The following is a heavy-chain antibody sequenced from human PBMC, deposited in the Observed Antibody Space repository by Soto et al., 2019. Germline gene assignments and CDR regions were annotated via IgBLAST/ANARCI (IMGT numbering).Heavy chain of an antibody. Sequence: QVQLVESGGGVVQPGRSLRLSCAASGFTFSSYGMHWVRQAPGKGLELVAVISYDGSNKYYADSVKGRFTISRDNSKNTLYLQMNSLRAEDTAVYYCAKERGSYYFDYWGQGTLVTVSS. V-gene: IGHV3-30*18. D-gene: IGHD1-26*01. CDR2: ISYDGSNK. CDR1: GFTFSSYG. J-gene: IGHJ4*02. CDR3: AKERGSYYFDY.